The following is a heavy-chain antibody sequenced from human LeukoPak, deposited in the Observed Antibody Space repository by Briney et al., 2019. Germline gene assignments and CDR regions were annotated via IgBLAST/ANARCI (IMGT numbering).Heavy chain of an antibody. CDR3: ARVGYCGGDCSIYDY. Sequence: ASVKVSCKTSGYTFSTYYMHWVRQAPGQGLEWLGIIHPTDGSTSYTQKIQGRVTMTRDTATGTVYLELSSLRPEDTAVYYCARVGYCGGDCSIYDYWGQGTLVTVSS. J-gene: IGHJ4*02. CDR2: IHPTDGST. D-gene: IGHD2-21*02. V-gene: IGHV1-46*01. CDR1: GYTFSTYY.